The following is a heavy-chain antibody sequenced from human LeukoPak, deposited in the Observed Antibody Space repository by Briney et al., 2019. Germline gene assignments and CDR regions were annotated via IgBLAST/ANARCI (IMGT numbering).Heavy chain of an antibody. CDR1: GYTLTELS. J-gene: IGHJ1*01. V-gene: IGHV1-24*01. Sequence: ASVKVSCKVSGYTLTELSMHWARQAPGKGLEWMGGFDPEDGETIYAQKFQGRVTMTEDTSTDTAYMELSSLRSEDTAVYYCATDPEVVGATLEYFQHWGQGTLVTVSS. D-gene: IGHD1-26*01. CDR3: ATDPEVVGATLEYFQH. CDR2: FDPEDGET.